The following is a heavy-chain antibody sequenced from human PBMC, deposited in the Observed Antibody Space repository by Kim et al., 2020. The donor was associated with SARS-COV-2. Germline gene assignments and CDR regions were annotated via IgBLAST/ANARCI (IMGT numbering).Heavy chain of an antibody. D-gene: IGHD3-22*01. CDR1: GGSISSYY. V-gene: IGHV4-59*08. J-gene: IGHJ5*02. CDR3: ATLTYYYDSSGYKGGWFDP. Sequence: SETLSLTCTVSGGSISSYYWSWIRQPPGKGLEWIGYIYYSGGTNYNPSLKSRVTISVDTSKNQFSLKLSSVTAADTAVYYCATLTYYYDSSGYKGGWFDPWGQGTLVTVSS. CDR2: IYYSGGT.